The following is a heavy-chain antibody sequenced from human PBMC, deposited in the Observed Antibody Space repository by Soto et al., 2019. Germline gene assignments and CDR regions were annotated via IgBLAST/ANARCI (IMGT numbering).Heavy chain of an antibody. J-gene: IGHJ4*02. CDR1: GGSISSSSYY. D-gene: IGHD3-10*01. V-gene: IGHV4-39*01. CDR3: ARQVYGSGSPHHDY. CDR2: IYYSGST. Sequence: PSETLSLTCTVSGGSISSSSYYWGWIRQPPGKGLEWIGSIYYSGSTYYNPSLKSRVTISVDTSKNQFSLKLSSVTAADTAVYYCARQVYGSGSPHHDYWGQGTLVTVSS.